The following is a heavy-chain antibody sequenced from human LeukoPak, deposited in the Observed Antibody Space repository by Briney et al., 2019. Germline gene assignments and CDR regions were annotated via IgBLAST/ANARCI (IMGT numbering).Heavy chain of an antibody. CDR2: ISSSSSYI. D-gene: IGHD2-15*01. J-gene: IGHJ6*03. Sequence: PGRCLRLSCAASGFTFDDNTMHWVRQDPGKGLEWVSSISSSSSYIYYADSVKGRFTISRDNAKNSLYLQMNSLRAEDTAVYYCARDKDNYYYYYMDVWGKGTTVTVSS. V-gene: IGHV3-21*01. CDR3: ARDKDNYYYYYMDV. CDR1: GFTFDDNT.